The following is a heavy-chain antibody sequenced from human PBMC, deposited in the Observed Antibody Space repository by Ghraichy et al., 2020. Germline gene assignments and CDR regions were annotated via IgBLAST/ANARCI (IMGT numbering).Heavy chain of an antibody. D-gene: IGHD3-3*01. Sequence: SETLSLTCTVSGGSISSGGYYWSWIRQHPGKGLEWIGYIYYSGSTYYNPSLKSRVTISVDTSKNQFSLKLSSVTAADTAVYYCAKTSPDYDFWSGSPFHAFDIWGQGTMVTVSS. CDR2: IYYSGST. V-gene: IGHV4-31*03. J-gene: IGHJ3*02. CDR3: AKTSPDYDFWSGSPFHAFDI. CDR1: GGSISSGGYY.